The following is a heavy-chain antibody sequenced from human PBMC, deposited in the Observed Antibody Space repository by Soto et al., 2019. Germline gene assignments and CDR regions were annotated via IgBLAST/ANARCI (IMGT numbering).Heavy chain of an antibody. CDR3: AKTKTYTSGWGYYYYGMDV. Sequence: SLRLSCAASGFTFRSCAMSWVRRAPGTGLEWVSVISDTGGSAYYADSVKGRFTISRDNSKNTLYLQMSSLRAEDTAVYYCAKTKTYTSGWGYYYYGMDVWGQGTTVTVSS. D-gene: IGHD6-19*01. V-gene: IGHV3-23*01. CDR2: ISDTGGSA. CDR1: GFTFRSCA. J-gene: IGHJ6*02.